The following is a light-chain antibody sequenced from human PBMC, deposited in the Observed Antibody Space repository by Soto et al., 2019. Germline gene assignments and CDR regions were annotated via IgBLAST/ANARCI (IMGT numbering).Light chain of an antibody. Sequence: EIVMTQSPATLSVSPGERATLSCRASQSVSSYLAWYQQKPGQAPRLLIYDASNRATGIPARFSGSGSGTDFTLTISRLEPEDLAVYYCQQYGSSPWTFGQGTKVDIK. J-gene: IGKJ1*01. CDR2: DAS. CDR3: QQYGSSPWT. V-gene: IGKV3-20*01. CDR1: QSVSSY.